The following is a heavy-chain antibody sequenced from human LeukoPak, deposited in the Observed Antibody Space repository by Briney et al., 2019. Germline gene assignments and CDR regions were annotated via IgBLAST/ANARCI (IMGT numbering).Heavy chain of an antibody. CDR3: ARTPNYYYYYMDV. CDR1: RYTFTSYV. V-gene: IGHV1-18*01. CDR2: IFVYSGIT. J-gene: IGHJ6*03. Sequence: ASVQVSCLPSRYTFTSYVISWVHPPPPQGVEWMEWIFVYSGITNYTQTLKGRVTMTTDTSTSTSSLELRRPRADNTAEYYRARTPNYYYYYMDVWGKGTTVTVSS.